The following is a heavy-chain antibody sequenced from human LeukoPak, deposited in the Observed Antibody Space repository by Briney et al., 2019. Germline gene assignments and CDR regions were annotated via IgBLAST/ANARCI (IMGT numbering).Heavy chain of an antibody. J-gene: IGHJ4*02. D-gene: IGHD3-22*01. CDR2: ITGSGDYT. Sequence: GGSLRLSCAASGFTFSGYAMTWVRQAPGKGLEWVSSITGSGDYTYYIDSVKGRFTISRDNSKNILYLQMNSLRGEDTALYYCAKDGLYYDGSAHVYHFDYWGQGTLVAVSS. CDR3: AKDGLYYDGSAHVYHFDY. CDR1: GFTFSGYA. V-gene: IGHV3-23*01.